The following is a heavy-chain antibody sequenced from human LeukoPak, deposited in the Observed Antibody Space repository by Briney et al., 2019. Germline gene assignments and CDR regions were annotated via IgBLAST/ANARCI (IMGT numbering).Heavy chain of an antibody. CDR1: GFTFSSYS. CDR3: ARDKYYYDSSGGGYYFDY. D-gene: IGHD3-22*01. CDR2: ISTSSTTI. Sequence: GGSLRLSCAASGFTFSSYSMNWVRQAPGKGLEWLSYISTSSTTIYYADSVKGRFTISRDNAKNSLYLQMNSLRAEDTAVYYCARDKYYYDSSGGGYYFDYWGQGTLVTVSS. J-gene: IGHJ4*02. V-gene: IGHV3-48*01.